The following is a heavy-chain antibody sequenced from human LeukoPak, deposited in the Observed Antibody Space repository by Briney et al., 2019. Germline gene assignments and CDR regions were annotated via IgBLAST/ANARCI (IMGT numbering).Heavy chain of an antibody. V-gene: IGHV3-21*01. J-gene: IGHJ6*02. Sequence: GGSLRLSCAASGFTFSSYGMNWVRQAPGKGLEWVSSIATSSSYIYYADSVKGRFTISRDNAKNSLFLQMNSPRAEDTAVYYCARGLFVVVITTDYYGLDVWGQGTTVTVSS. CDR2: IATSSSYI. CDR1: GFTFSSYG. CDR3: ARGLFVVVITTDYYGLDV. D-gene: IGHD3-22*01.